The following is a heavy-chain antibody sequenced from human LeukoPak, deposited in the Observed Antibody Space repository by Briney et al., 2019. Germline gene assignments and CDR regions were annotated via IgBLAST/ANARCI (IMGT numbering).Heavy chain of an antibody. CDR1: GFTFNRYW. CDR3: VRHNYGYDY. D-gene: IGHD5-18*01. Sequence: SGGSLRLPCAASGFTFNRYWMHWVRQAPGEGPVWVAHILNDGGSTSYADSVKGRFTISRDNAKNTLSLQMNSLRAEDTAVYYCVRHNYGYDYWGQGTPVTVSS. CDR2: ILNDGGST. J-gene: IGHJ4*02. V-gene: IGHV3-74*01.